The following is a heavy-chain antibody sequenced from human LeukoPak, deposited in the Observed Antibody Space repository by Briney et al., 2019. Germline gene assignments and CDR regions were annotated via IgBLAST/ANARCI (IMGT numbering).Heavy chain of an antibody. J-gene: IGHJ4*02. Sequence: SETLSLTCAVSGGSISSGGYSWSWIRQPPGEGLGWIGYIYHSGSTYYNPSLKSRVTISVDRSKNQFSLKLSSVTAADTAVYYCATGPYCGGDCYPYYFDYWGQGTLVTVSS. D-gene: IGHD2-21*02. CDR2: IYHSGST. V-gene: IGHV4-30-2*01. CDR3: ATGPYCGGDCYPYYFDY. CDR1: GGSISSGGYS.